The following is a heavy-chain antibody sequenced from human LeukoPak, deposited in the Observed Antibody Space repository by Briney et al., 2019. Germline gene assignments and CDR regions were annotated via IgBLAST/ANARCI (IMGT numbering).Heavy chain of an antibody. CDR2: INPSGGST. D-gene: IGHD3-22*01. J-gene: IGHJ4*02. V-gene: IGHV1-46*01. Sequence: ASVKVSCKASGYTFTSYYMHWVRQAPGQGLEWMGIINPSGGSTSYAQKFQGRVTMTRDTSTSTVYMELSSLRSEDTAVYYCARDGEMNLPRQGYYYDSSGYDNYWGQGTLVTVSS. CDR1: GYTFTSYY. CDR3: ARDGEMNLPRQGYYYDSSGYDNY.